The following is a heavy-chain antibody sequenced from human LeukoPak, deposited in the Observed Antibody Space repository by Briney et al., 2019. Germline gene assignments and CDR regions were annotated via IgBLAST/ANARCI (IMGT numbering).Heavy chain of an antibody. CDR1: GGSISNTNW. Sequence: ASETLSLTCGVSGGSISNTNWWGWVRQPPGQGLEWIGEISLTGLTHYNPSLESRVTVSLDKSKNQLSLNLTSVTAADTAVYYCSRENGAFSPFDYWGQGTLVTVSS. CDR2: ISLTGLT. J-gene: IGHJ4*02. V-gene: IGHV4-4*02. D-gene: IGHD2-8*01. CDR3: SRENGAFSPFDY.